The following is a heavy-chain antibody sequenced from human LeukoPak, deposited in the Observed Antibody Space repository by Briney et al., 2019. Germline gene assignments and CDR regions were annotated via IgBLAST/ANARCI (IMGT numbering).Heavy chain of an antibody. CDR1: GFTFSSYG. CDR3: AKELSNVKYYDILTGYYDY. Sequence: GGSLRLSCAASGFTFSSYGMHWVRQAPGKGLEWVAVISYDGSNKYYADSVKGRFTISRDNSKNTLYLQMNSLRAEDTAVYYCAKELSNVKYYDILTGYYDYWGQGTLVTVSS. CDR2: ISYDGSNK. D-gene: IGHD3-9*01. J-gene: IGHJ4*02. V-gene: IGHV3-30*18.